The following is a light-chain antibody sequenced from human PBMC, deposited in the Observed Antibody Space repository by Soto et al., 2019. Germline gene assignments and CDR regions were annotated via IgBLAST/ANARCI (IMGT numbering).Light chain of an antibody. CDR3: QQYGRSPLT. V-gene: IGKV3-20*01. CDR2: GAS. Sequence: EIVLTQSPGTLSLSPGERATLSCRASQSVTSSYLAWYQQKPGQAPRLLIYGASSRATGIPDRFSGSGSGTDFTLTISRLEPEDCAVYYCQQYGRSPLTFGGGTKVDTK. J-gene: IGKJ4*01. CDR1: QSVTSSY.